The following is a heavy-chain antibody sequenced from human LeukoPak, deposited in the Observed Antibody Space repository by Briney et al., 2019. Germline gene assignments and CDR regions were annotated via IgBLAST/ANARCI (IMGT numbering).Heavy chain of an antibody. CDR1: GDSISADDFS. CDR2: MSYSGNI. CDR3: ARVGRWNRGGFDY. Sequence: PSQALSLTCAVSGDSISADDFSLSWVRQAPGKGLEWIGFMSYSGNIYYNPSLKSRLTLSGDTSTKQFSLKLTSVTAADTAVYYCARVGRWNRGGFDYWGQGTLVTVSS. J-gene: IGHJ4*02. V-gene: IGHV4-30-4*07. D-gene: IGHD1-1*01.